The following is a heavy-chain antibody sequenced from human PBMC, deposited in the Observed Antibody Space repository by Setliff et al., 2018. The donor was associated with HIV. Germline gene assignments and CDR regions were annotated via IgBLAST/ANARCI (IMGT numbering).Heavy chain of an antibody. J-gene: IGHJ4*02. CDR2: IWYDGSKK. CDR1: ERSFTFRSFG. D-gene: IGHD4-17*01. CDR3: TKGVQRLRPYYFDS. Sequence: LRLSCVASERSFTFRSFGKHWVRRAPGKGPEWLAFIWYDGSKKWYADSVKGRFTISRDNFKNTLYLQMNSLRVEDTAIYYCTKGVQRLRPYYFDSWGQGILVTVSS. V-gene: IGHV3-33*06.